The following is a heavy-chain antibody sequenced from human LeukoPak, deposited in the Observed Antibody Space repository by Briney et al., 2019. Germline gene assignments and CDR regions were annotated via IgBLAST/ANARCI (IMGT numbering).Heavy chain of an antibody. V-gene: IGHV3-74*01. CDR3: ARGPIVGVTGDY. Sequence: PGGSLRLSCAASGFTFSSYWMHWVRQAPGKGLVWVSRINSDGSSTSYADSVKGRFTISRDNAKNTLYLQMNSLRAEDTAVYYCARGPIVGVTGDYWGQGTLVTVSS. D-gene: IGHD1-26*01. J-gene: IGHJ4*02. CDR2: INSDGSST. CDR1: GFTFSSYW.